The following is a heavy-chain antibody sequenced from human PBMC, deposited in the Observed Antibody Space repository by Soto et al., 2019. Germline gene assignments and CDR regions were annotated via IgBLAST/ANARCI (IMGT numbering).Heavy chain of an antibody. J-gene: IGHJ4*02. CDR3: ARVDGFYCGGDCAGFDY. CDR1: GYTFTSYA. Sequence: ASVKVSCKASGYTFTSYAMHWVRQAPGQRFEWMGWINAGNGNTKYSQKFQGRVTITRDTSASTAYMELSSLRSEDTAVYYCARVDGFYCGGDCAGFDYWGQGTLVTVSS. D-gene: IGHD2-21*02. CDR2: INAGNGNT. V-gene: IGHV1-3*01.